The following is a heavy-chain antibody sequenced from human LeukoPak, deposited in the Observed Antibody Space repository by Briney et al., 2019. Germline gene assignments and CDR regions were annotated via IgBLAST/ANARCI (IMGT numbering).Heavy chain of an antibody. CDR1: GFTFSSYA. Sequence: GGFLRLSCAASGFTFSSYAMSWVRQAPGKGLEWVSAISGSGGSTYYADSVKGRFTISRDNSKNALYLQMNSLRAEDTAVYYCAKDYYATNWFDPWGQGTLVTVYS. CDR3: AKDYYATNWFDP. V-gene: IGHV3-23*01. J-gene: IGHJ5*02. CDR2: ISGSGGST. D-gene: IGHD3-10*01.